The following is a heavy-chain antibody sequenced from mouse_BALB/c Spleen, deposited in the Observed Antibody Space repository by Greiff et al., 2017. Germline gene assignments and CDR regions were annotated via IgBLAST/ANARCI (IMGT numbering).Heavy chain of an antibody. J-gene: IGHJ3*01. CDR3: AIEGSGFAY. V-gene: IGHV1S81*02. CDR2: INPSTGRT. CDR1: GYTFTSYW. Sequence: QVQLQQPGAELVKPGASVKLSCKASGYTFTSYWMHWVKQRPGKGLEWIGAINPSTGRTNYNEKFKSKATLTVDQSSSKAYMQLSSLTSEDSAVYYCAIEGSGFAYWGQGTLVTVSA.